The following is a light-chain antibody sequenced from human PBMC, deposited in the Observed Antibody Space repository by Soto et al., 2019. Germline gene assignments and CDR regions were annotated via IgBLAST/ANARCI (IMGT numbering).Light chain of an antibody. J-gene: IGKJ2*01. CDR3: QQYYTTPFT. V-gene: IGKV4-1*01. CDR2: WTS. Sequence: DIVMTQSPDSLAVSLGERATINCKSSQRVLNTSNNKNYLSWYQQKPGQPPKLLIYWTSTRESGVPDRFSGSGSGTDFTLTISSLQAEDVAFYYCQQYYTTPFTFGQGTKLEIK. CDR1: QRVLNTSNNKNY.